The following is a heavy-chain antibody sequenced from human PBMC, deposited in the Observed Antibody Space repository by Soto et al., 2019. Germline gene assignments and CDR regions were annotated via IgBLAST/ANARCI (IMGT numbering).Heavy chain of an antibody. Sequence: SVKVSCKASGGTFSSYTISWVRQAPGQGLEWMGRIIPILGIANYAQKFQGRVTITADKSTSTAYMELSSLRSEDTAVYYCAREGTPVGGPYYYYGMDVWGQGTTVTVSS. D-gene: IGHD4-17*01. V-gene: IGHV1-69*04. CDR2: IIPILGIA. J-gene: IGHJ6*02. CDR3: AREGTPVGGPYYYYGMDV. CDR1: GGTFSSYT.